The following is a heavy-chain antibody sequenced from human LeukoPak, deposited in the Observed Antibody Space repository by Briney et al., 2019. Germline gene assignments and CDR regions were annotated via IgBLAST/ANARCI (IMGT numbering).Heavy chain of an antibody. D-gene: IGHD5-18*01. J-gene: IGHJ4*02. Sequence: GRSLRLSCAASGFSFDDNAMHWVRQAPGKGLEWVSGIAWNSGSLGYADSVKGRFTVSRDNAKNSLYLQMNSLRAEDTAFYYCAEDSGYSYGLDYWGQGTLVTVSS. V-gene: IGHV3-9*01. CDR3: AEDSGYSYGLDY. CDR1: GFSFDDNA. CDR2: IAWNSGSL.